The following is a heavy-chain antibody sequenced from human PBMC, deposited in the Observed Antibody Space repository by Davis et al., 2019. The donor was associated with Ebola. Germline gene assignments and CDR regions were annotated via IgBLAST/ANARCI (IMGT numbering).Heavy chain of an antibody. Sequence: PGGSLRLSCAASGFTFSFYSMNWVRQAPGKGLEWVSSITISGSYISYADSVRGRFTISRDNAKNSLYLQMNSLRVEGTAVYYCARVEGGNFDYWGQGNLVTVSS. CDR2: ITISGSYI. J-gene: IGHJ4*02. CDR1: GFTFSFYS. CDR3: ARVEGGNFDY. V-gene: IGHV3-21*01.